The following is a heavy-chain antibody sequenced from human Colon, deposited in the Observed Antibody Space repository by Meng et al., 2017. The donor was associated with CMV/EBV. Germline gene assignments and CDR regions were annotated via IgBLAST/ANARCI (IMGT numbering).Heavy chain of an antibody. V-gene: IGHV4-39*07. D-gene: IGHD6-13*01. CDR1: GGSISSSSYY. Sequence: HLRLRGSAPGLVKPSETLSLTCPVSGGSISSSSYYWGWIRQPPGKGLEWIGSTYYSGSTYYNPSLKSRVTISVDTSKNQFSLKLSSVTAADTAVYYCARAAAAGEYYFDYWGQGTLVTVSS. J-gene: IGHJ4*02. CDR2: TYYSGST. CDR3: ARAAAAGEYYFDY.